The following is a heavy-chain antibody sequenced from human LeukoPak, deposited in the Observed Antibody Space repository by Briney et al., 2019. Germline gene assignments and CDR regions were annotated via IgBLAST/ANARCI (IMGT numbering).Heavy chain of an antibody. Sequence: GGSLRLFCAASGFPFSSYAMSWVRQAPGKGLEWVSAISGSGGSTYYADSVKGRFTIPRDNSKNTLYLQMNSLRAEDTAVYYCAKAEYSSNYGMDVWGQGTTVTVSS. V-gene: IGHV3-23*01. CDR3: AKAEYSSNYGMDV. J-gene: IGHJ6*02. CDR2: ISGSGGST. CDR1: GFPFSSYA. D-gene: IGHD6-6*01.